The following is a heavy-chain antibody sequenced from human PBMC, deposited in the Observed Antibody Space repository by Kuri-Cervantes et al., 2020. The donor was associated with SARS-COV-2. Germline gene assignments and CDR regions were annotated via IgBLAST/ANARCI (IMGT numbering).Heavy chain of an antibody. Sequence: AELLSFTCSVPGGSIRSYYWSWIRQPPGKGLEWFRNIYFTGNTNYNPALGSRDTISIDTPKNQFSLMLGSLTAADTAVYYCARRFGDYGQFGYWGQGTLVTVSS. V-gene: IGHV4-59*01. CDR1: GGSIRSYY. D-gene: IGHD2-21*01. CDR3: ARRFGDYGQFGY. J-gene: IGHJ4*02. CDR2: IYFTGNT.